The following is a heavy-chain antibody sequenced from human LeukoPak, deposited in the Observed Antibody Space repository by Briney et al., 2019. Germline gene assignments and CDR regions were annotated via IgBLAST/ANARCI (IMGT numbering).Heavy chain of an antibody. V-gene: IGHV4-39*07. J-gene: IGHJ4*02. CDR3: ARDNDHLGLDPFDY. Sequence: SETLSLTCTVSGGSISGDSYYWGWIRQTPGKGLEWIGSVYYSGTTYYNPSLESRFTISVDTSKNQFSLKVSSVIAADTAVYYCARDNDHLGLDPFDYWGLGTLVTVSS. CDR2: VYYSGTT. CDR1: GGSISGDSYY. D-gene: IGHD1-1*01.